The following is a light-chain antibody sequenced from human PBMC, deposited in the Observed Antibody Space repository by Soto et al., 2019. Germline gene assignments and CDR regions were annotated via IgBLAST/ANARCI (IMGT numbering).Light chain of an antibody. J-gene: IGLJ1*01. Sequence: QIVLTQPPSASGPPGQMFTISCSGSSSNIGRDPVNWYQELPGTAPKLLIYDNNQRPSVVPDRFSGSKSGTSASLAISGLQSEDEADYFCAGWDGSLRGFVFGTGTKVTVL. CDR3: AGWDGSLRGFV. CDR1: SSNIGRDP. CDR2: DNN. V-gene: IGLV1-44*01.